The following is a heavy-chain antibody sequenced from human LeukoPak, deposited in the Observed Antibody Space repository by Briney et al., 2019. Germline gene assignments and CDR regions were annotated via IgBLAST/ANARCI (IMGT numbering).Heavy chain of an antibody. V-gene: IGHV3-30*03. CDR2: ISYDGSNK. Sequence: GGSLRLSCAASGFTFSSYGMHWVRQAPGKGLEWVAVISYDGSNKYYADSVKGRFTISRDNSKNTLYLQMNSLRAEDTAVYYCVRDLGELPTYWGQGTLVTVSS. CDR3: VRDLGELPTY. J-gene: IGHJ4*02. CDR1: GFTFSSYG. D-gene: IGHD1-26*01.